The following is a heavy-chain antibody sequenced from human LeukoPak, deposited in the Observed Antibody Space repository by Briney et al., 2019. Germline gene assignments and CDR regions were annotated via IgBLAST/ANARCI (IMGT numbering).Heavy chain of an antibody. CDR3: ARNYGDYKGNYYYYYMDV. V-gene: IGHV3-74*01. CDR1: GFTFSSYW. CDR2: INSDGSST. D-gene: IGHD4-17*01. Sequence: GGSLRLSCAASGFTFSSYWMHWVRQAPGKGLVWVSRINSDGSSTSYADSVKGRFTISRDNAKNTLYLQMNSLRAEDTAVYYCARNYGDYKGNYYYYYMDVWGKGTTVTISS. J-gene: IGHJ6*03.